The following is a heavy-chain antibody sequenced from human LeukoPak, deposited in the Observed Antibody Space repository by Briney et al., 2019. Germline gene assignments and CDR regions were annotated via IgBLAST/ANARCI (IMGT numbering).Heavy chain of an antibody. J-gene: IGHJ4*02. CDR2: INWNGGST. V-gene: IGHV3-20*04. Sequence: GGSLRLSCAASGFTFDDYAMHWVRQAPGKGLEWVSGINWNGGSTGYADSVKGRFTISRDNAKNSLYLQMNSLRAEDTALYYCARALQLLSFDYWGQGTLVTVSS. CDR1: GFTFDDYA. D-gene: IGHD2-2*01. CDR3: ARALQLLSFDY.